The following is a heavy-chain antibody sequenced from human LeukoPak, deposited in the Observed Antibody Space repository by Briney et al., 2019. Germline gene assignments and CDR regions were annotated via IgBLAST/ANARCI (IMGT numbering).Heavy chain of an antibody. CDR3: AREDGSGWYRY. D-gene: IGHD6-19*01. J-gene: IGHJ4*02. CDR1: SGSISSYY. V-gene: IGHV4-59*01. Sequence: SETLSLTCTVSSGSISSYYWSWIRQSPGKGLEWIGYIYYSGSTNYNPSLKSRVTISLDTSKNQFSLKLSSATAADTAVYYCAREDGSGWYRYWGQGTLVTVSS. CDR2: IYYSGST.